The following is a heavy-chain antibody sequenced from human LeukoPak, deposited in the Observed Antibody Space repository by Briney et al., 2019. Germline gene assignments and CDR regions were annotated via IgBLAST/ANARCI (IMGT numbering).Heavy chain of an antibody. CDR1: GFTFSTYG. Sequence: GGSLRLSCAASGFTFSTYGMLWVRQAPGKGLEWVAFIWFDGNNKYYADSVKGRFTISRDNSKNTLYLQMNSLRAEDTAVYYCARDRRTYGSGSYLTGFDYWGQGILVTVSS. J-gene: IGHJ4*02. D-gene: IGHD3-10*01. CDR2: IWFDGNNK. V-gene: IGHV3-33*01. CDR3: ARDRRTYGSGSYLTGFDY.